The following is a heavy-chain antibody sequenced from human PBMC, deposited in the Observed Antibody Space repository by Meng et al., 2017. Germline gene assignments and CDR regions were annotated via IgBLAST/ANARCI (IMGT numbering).Heavy chain of an antibody. CDR2: IKEDGSEK. J-gene: IGHJ5*02. CDR3: VRVISGWSYNWFDP. CDR1: GFSFSRYW. D-gene: IGHD6-19*01. Sequence: VRLGEAGGGVFQPGGSQRLSCAVSGFSFSRYWMSWVRQAPGKGLEWVANIKEDGSEKYYVESVKGRFTISRDNAKNSLYLQMNSLRAEDTAVYYCVRVISGWSYNWFDPWGQGTLVTVSS. V-gene: IGHV3-7*01.